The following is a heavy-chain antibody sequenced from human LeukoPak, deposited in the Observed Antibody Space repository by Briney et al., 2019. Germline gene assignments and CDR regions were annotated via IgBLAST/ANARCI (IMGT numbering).Heavy chain of an antibody. CDR3: AKSRGAAPDDNQGS. CDR2: ISGSGGTT. D-gene: IGHD3-22*01. V-gene: IGHV3-23*01. Sequence: GGSLRLSCAASGFTFSSYAMTWVRQGPGKGLEWVSGISGSGGTTFYADSVKGRFTISRDNSKNTVYLQMNSLRAEDTAVYFCAKSRGAAPDDNQGSWGQGTLVSVSS. J-gene: IGHJ5*02. CDR1: GFTFSSYA.